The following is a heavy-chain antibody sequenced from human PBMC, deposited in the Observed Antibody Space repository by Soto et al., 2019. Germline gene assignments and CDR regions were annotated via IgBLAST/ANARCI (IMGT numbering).Heavy chain of an antibody. Sequence: GGSLRLSCAASGFTFSSYAMSWVRQAPGKGLEWVSAISGSGGSTYYADSVKGRFTISRDNSKNTLYLQMNSLRAEDTAVYYCAKDLLPGIAAAGDWYVDLWGRGTLVTVSS. V-gene: IGHV3-23*01. D-gene: IGHD6-13*01. CDR1: GFTFSSYA. J-gene: IGHJ2*01. CDR3: AKDLLPGIAAAGDWYVDL. CDR2: ISGSGGST.